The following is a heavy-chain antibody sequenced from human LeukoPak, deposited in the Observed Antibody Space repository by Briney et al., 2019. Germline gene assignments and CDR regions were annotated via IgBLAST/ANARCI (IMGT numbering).Heavy chain of an antibody. CDR1: GYTFTSYD. Sequence: ASVKVSCKASGYTFTSYDINWVRQATGQGLEWMGWMNPNSGNTGYAQKFQGRVTMTRNTSISTAYTELSSLRSEDTAVYYCAIGIAAANYYYYYMDVWGKGTTVTVSS. V-gene: IGHV1-8*01. CDR2: MNPNSGNT. J-gene: IGHJ6*03. CDR3: AIGIAAANYYYYYMDV. D-gene: IGHD6-13*01.